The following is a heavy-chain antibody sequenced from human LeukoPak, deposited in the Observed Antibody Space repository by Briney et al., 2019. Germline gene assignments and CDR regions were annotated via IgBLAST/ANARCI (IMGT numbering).Heavy chain of an antibody. CDR2: ISSSSSYI. CDR1: GFTFSSYS. J-gene: IGHJ3*02. Sequence: GGSLRLSCAASGFTFSSYSMNWVRQAPGKGLEWVSSISSSSSYIYYADSVKGRFTISRDNSKNTLYLQMNSLRAEDTAVYYCAKDPYYGSGSRGDAFDIWGQGTMVTVSS. V-gene: IGHV3-21*01. D-gene: IGHD3-10*01. CDR3: AKDPYYGSGSRGDAFDI.